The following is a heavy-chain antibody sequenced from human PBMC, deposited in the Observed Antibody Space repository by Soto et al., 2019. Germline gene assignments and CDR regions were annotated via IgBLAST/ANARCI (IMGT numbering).Heavy chain of an antibody. V-gene: IGHV5-51*01. D-gene: IGHD2-21*02. J-gene: IGHJ3*02. Sequence: EVQLVQSGAEVKKPGESLKISCKGSGYSFTSYWIGWVRQMPGKGLEWMGIIYPGDSDIRYSPSFQGQVTISADKSISTAYLQWSSLKASDTAMYYCARRPALAYCGGDCSPWAFDIWGQGTMVTVSS. CDR1: GYSFTSYW. CDR2: IYPGDSDI. CDR3: ARRPALAYCGGDCSPWAFDI.